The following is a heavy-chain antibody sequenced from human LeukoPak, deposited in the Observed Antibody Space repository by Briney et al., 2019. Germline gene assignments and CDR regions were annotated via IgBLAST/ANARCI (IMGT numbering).Heavy chain of an antibody. CDR2: INQDGSEK. CDR3: ARAYGSGSYYVY. D-gene: IGHD3-10*01. V-gene: IGHV3-7*01. CDR1: GFTFSSYW. J-gene: IGHJ4*02. Sequence: PGGSLRLSCAASGFTFSSYWMTWVRQAPGKGLEWVANINQDGSEKYYVDSVKGRFTISRDDAKNSLYLQMNSLRAEDTAVYYCARAYGSGSYYVYWGQGTLVTVSS.